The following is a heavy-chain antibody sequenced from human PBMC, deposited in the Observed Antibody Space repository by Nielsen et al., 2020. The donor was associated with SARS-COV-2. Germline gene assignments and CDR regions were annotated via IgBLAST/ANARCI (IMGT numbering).Heavy chain of an antibody. V-gene: IGHV5-10-1*04. CDR2: IDPSDSYT. D-gene: IGHD2-2*01. Sequence: GGSLRLSCKGSGYTFSNSWITWVRQIPGKGLDWMGTIDPSDSYTKYSPSLQGQVTISVDKSIRTAYLQWSSLKASDTAMYFCARRSCTSTSCHMGWFDPWGQGTLVTVSS. CDR3: ARRSCTSTSCHMGWFDP. CDR1: GYTFSNSW. J-gene: IGHJ5*02.